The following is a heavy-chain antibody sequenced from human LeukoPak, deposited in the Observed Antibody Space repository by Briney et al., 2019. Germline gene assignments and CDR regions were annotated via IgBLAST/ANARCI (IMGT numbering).Heavy chain of an antibody. V-gene: IGHV3-73*01. CDR1: GFTFSGSA. D-gene: IGHD4-17*01. Sequence: GGSLRLSCAASGFTFSGSAMHWVRQASGKGLEWVGRIRSKANSYATAYAASVKGRFTISRDDSKNTAYLQMNSLKTEDTAVYYCTRRDEVGYGDYKEGYYWGQGTLVTVSS. J-gene: IGHJ4*02. CDR2: IRSKANSYAT. CDR3: TRRDEVGYGDYKEGYY.